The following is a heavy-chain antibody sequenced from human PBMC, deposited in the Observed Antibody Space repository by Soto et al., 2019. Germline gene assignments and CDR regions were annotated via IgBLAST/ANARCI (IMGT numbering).Heavy chain of an antibody. CDR3: ARALTEVDD. V-gene: IGHV1-46*01. J-gene: IGHJ4*02. CDR2: INPRGGDT. CDR1: GYTFSSYY. Sequence: QVRLLQSGTEVKQPGASLRVSCKASGYTFSSYYIHWVRQAPGQGLEWMGIINPRGGDTSYAQRFQGRVTMTRDTSTSTVYMEVSSLTSDDTAMYYCARALTEVDDWGPGTLVTVSS. D-gene: IGHD7-27*01.